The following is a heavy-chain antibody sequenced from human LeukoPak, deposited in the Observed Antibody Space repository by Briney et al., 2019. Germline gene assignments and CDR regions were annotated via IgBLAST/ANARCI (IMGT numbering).Heavy chain of an antibody. CDR3: ARKVEEAAAAWDFDY. Sequence: VASVKVSCKASGYTFTSYGISWVRQAPGQGLEWMGWISAYNGNTNYAQKLQGRVTMTTDTSTSTAYMELRSLRSDDTAVYYCARKVEEAAAAWDFDYWGQGTLVTVSS. CDR1: GYTFTSYG. V-gene: IGHV1-18*01. D-gene: IGHD6-13*01. J-gene: IGHJ4*02. CDR2: ISAYNGNT.